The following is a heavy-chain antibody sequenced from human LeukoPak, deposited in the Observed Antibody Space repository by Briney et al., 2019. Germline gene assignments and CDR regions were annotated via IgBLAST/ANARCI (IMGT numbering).Heavy chain of an antibody. J-gene: IGHJ4*01. CDR1: GFNFSGSA. CDR2: IRSKANSYAT. Sequence: PGGSLRLSCAASGFNFSGSAMHWVRQASGKGLEWVGRIRSKANSYATEYVASVKGRVTISRDDSKNTAYLQMNSLKTEDTAVYYCTRLGYSSGEDYWGHGTLVTVSS. V-gene: IGHV3-73*01. D-gene: IGHD6-19*01. CDR3: TRLGYSSGEDY.